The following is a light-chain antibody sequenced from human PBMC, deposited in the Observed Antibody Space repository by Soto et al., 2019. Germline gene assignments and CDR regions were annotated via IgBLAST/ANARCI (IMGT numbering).Light chain of an antibody. V-gene: IGKV1-39*01. CDR3: LHTLPAPAT. CDR2: AAP. J-gene: IGKJ1*01. Sequence: DIQMTQSPSSLSASIGDRVTITCLASQSIDNCLSWYQQKPGKAPKLLIYAAPTLQNGVPSRFSGSGYGTDFTLTISSLQRGDLATYYCLHTLPAPATFGQGTTVEIK. CDR1: QSIDNC.